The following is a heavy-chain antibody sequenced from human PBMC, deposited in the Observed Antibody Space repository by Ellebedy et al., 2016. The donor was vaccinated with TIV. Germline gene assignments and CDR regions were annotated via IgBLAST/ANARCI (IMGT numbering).Heavy chain of an antibody. V-gene: IGHV1-18*01. CDR1: GGDFSDYA. Sequence: AASVKVSCKASGGDFSDYAISWVRQAPGQGLEWLGWLSTYNGDTNYAQKVQGRITMTRDTSANTAYMELRSLRSDDTAVYYCARTFNYPEYWGQGTLVTVSS. CDR2: LSTYNGDT. CDR3: ARTFNYPEY. J-gene: IGHJ4*02.